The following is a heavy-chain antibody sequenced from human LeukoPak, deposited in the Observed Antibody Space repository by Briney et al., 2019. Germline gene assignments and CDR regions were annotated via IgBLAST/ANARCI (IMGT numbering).Heavy chain of an antibody. CDR1: GGTFSSYT. CDR3: ARSKDPTRNPYWYFDL. J-gene: IGHJ2*01. V-gene: IGHV1-69*01. Sequence: RASVKVSCKASGGTFSSYTISWVRQAPGQGLEWMGGIIPIFGTANYAQKFQGRVTITADESTSTAYMELSSLRSEDTAVYYCARSKDPTRNPYWYFDLWGRGTLVTVSS. CDR2: IIPIFGTA.